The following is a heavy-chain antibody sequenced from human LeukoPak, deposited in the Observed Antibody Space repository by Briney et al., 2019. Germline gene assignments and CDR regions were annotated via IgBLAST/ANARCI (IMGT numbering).Heavy chain of an antibody. CDR3: ATGYYYDSSGSSDAFDI. Sequence: SVTVSCKASGGTFSSYAISWVRQAPGQGLEWMGRIIPILGIANYAQKFQGRVTMTEDTSTDTAYMELSSLRSEDTAVYYCATGYYYDSSGSSDAFDIWGQGTMVTVSS. J-gene: IGHJ3*02. CDR1: GGTFSSYA. V-gene: IGHV1-69*04. D-gene: IGHD3-22*01. CDR2: IIPILGIA.